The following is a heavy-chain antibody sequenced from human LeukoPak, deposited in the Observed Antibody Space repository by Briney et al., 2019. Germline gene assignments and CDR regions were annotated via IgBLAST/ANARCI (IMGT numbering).Heavy chain of an antibody. Sequence: PGRSLRLSCAASGFTFSSYAMHWVRQAPGKGLEWVAVISYDGSNKYYADSVKGRFTISRDNSKNTLYLQMNSLRAEDTAVYYCARDRDFLKPTITMVRGVIDYWGQGTLVTVSS. D-gene: IGHD3-10*01. CDR1: GFTFSSYA. V-gene: IGHV3-30-3*01. CDR3: ARDRDFLKPTITMVRGVIDY. J-gene: IGHJ4*02. CDR2: ISYDGSNK.